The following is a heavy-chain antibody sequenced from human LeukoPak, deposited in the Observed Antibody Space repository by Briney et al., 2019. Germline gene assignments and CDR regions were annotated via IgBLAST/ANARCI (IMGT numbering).Heavy chain of an antibody. CDR2: LSGSGSIT. CDR1: GFTFGSYA. CDR3: AKRVGFGGVIVHFLYYFDF. V-gene: IGHV3-23*01. J-gene: IGHJ4*02. D-gene: IGHD3-16*02. Sequence: GGSLRLSCAASGFTFGSYAMTWVRQAPGKGLEWVSALSGSGSITYYADSVKGRFTISRDNSKNTLYLQMNSLRAEDTAVYYCAKRVGFGGVIVHFLYYFDFWGQGTLVTVSS.